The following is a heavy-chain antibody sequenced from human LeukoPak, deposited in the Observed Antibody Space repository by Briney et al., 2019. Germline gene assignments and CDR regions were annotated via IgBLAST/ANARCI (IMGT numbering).Heavy chain of an antibody. CDR1: GFTFSRSW. CDR2: IKQDGSEK. J-gene: IGHJ4*02. CDR3: ARDKFGGTDY. V-gene: IGHV3-7*01. D-gene: IGHD3-16*01. Sequence: TGGSLRLSCVASGFTFSRSWMSWVRQAPGKGLEWVTNIKQDGSEKYYVDSVKGRFSISRDNAKNSLYLQMNSLRAEDTAVYYCARDKFGGTDYWGQGTLVTVSS.